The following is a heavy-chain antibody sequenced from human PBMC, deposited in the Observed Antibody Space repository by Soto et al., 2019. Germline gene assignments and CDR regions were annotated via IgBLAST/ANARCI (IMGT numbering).Heavy chain of an antibody. Sequence: SETLSLTCTVSGGSISGYYWSWIRQPPGKGLEWIGYMYNSGSTNYNPSLKSRVTISVDTSKNQFSLKLNSMTAADTAVYYCARHNYGSGSTYFDYWGQGTLVTVSS. V-gene: IGHV4-59*08. CDR3: ARHNYGSGSTYFDY. D-gene: IGHD3-10*01. CDR1: GGSISGYY. J-gene: IGHJ4*02. CDR2: MYNSGST.